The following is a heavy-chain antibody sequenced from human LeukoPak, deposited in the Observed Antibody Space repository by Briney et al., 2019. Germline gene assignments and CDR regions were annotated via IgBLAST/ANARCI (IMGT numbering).Heavy chain of an antibody. CDR1: GFTFSSYG. CDR3: ARDMSGD. V-gene: IGHV3-30*03. Sequence: GSLRLSCAASGFTFSSYGMHWVRQAPGKGLEWVAVISYDGSNKYYADSVKGRFTISRDNSKNTLYLQMNSLRAEDTAVYYCARDMSGDWGQGTLVTVSS. J-gene: IGHJ4*02. D-gene: IGHD3-10*01. CDR2: ISYDGSNK.